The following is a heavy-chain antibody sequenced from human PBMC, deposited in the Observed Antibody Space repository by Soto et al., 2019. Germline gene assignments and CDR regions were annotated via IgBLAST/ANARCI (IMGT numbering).Heavy chain of an antibody. CDR1: GFTLTNYG. V-gene: IGHV1-18*01. D-gene: IGHD6-6*01. CDR3: AATTSIATGLQD. Sequence: QLQLVQSGSEVKKPGASVKVSCKTSGFTLTNYGFTWVRQAPGKGLEWMGWRSALNGFTSYAQDFQGRVTLTTDSSTNTAYMELRGLRSDDTAFYYCAATTSIATGLQDWGQGTLVSVAS. J-gene: IGHJ4*02. CDR2: RSALNGFT.